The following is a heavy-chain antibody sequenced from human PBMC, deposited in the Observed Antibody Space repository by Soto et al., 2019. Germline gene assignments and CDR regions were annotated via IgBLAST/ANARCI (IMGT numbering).Heavy chain of an antibody. J-gene: IGHJ4*02. CDR2: INAGNGNT. CDR1: GYTLTSYA. Sequence: GASVKVSCQASGYTLTSYAIHLVGQAPGQRLEWMGWINAGNGNTKYSQKFQGRVTITRDTSASTAYMELSSLRSEDTAVYYCARSIVVVTALDYWGQGTLVTVSS. D-gene: IGHD2-21*02. CDR3: ARSIVVVTALDY. V-gene: IGHV1-3*01.